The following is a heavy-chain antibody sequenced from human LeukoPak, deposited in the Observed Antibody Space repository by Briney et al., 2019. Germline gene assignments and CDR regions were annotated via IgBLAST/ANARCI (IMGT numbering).Heavy chain of an antibody. Sequence: PGGSLRLSCAASGFTFSNYSLNWVRQAPGKGLEWVSSISSSSSDIYYADSVKGRFTISRDNAENSLYLQMNSLRAEDTAVYYCARESGYDIDFDYWGQGTLVTVPS. D-gene: IGHD5-12*01. CDR1: GFTFSNYS. CDR2: ISSSSSDI. CDR3: ARESGYDIDFDY. J-gene: IGHJ4*02. V-gene: IGHV3-21*01.